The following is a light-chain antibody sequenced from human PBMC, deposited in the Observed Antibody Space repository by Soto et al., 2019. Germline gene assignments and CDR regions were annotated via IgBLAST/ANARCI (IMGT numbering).Light chain of an antibody. Sequence: QSVLTQPASVSGSPGQSITISCPGTSSDGGGYNYVSWYQQHPGKAPKLMIYDVRNRPSGVSNRFSGSKSGNTASLTISGLQAEDESDYYCSSYTSSSTPLYVFGTGTKVTVL. J-gene: IGLJ1*01. CDR3: SSYTSSSTPLYV. V-gene: IGLV2-14*01. CDR2: DVR. CDR1: SSDGGGYNY.